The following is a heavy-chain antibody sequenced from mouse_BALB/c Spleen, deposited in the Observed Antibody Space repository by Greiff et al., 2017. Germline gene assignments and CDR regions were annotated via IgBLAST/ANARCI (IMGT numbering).Heavy chain of an antibody. CDR2: IDPETGGT. D-gene: IGHD1-1*01. V-gene: IGHV1-15*01. CDR1: GYTFTDYE. Sequence: QVQLQQSGAELVRPGASVTLSCKASGYTFTDYEMHWVKQTPVHGLEWIGAIDPETGGTAYNQKSKGKATLTADKSSSTAYMELRSLTSEDSAVYYCTRVGYGSRYYFDYWGQGTTLTVSS. J-gene: IGHJ2*01. CDR3: TRVGYGSRYYFDY.